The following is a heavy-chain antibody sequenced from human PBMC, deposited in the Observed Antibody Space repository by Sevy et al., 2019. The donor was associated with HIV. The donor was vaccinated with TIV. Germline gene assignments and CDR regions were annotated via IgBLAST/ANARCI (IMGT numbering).Heavy chain of an antibody. V-gene: IGHV6-1*01. Sequence: SQTLSLTCDISGDSVTSSNAAWNWIRQSPSRGLEWLGKTYFRSKWFHDYADSVKSRITINPDTSKNQFSLQLKSVTPEETAVYYCAREILSRGIRGVIGTWGQGTLVTVSS. CDR2: TYFRSKWFH. J-gene: IGHJ5*02. CDR3: AREILSRGIRGVIGT. CDR1: GDSVTSSNAA. D-gene: IGHD3-10*01.